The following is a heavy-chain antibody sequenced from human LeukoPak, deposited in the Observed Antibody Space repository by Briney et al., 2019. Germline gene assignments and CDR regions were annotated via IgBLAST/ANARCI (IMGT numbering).Heavy chain of an antibody. Sequence: SQTLSLTCTVSGGSISSGGYYWSWIRQHPGKGLEWIGYIYYSGSTYYNPSLKSRVTISVDTSKNQFSLKLSSVTAADTAVYYCARDPLPGWYFDLWGRGTLVTVSS. CDR1: GGSISSGGYY. J-gene: IGHJ2*01. CDR3: ARDPLPGWYFDL. CDR2: IYYSGST. V-gene: IGHV4-31*03.